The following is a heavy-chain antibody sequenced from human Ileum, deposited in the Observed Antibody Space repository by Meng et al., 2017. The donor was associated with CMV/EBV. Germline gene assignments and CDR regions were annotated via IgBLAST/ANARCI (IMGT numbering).Heavy chain of an antibody. Sequence: PALGGSLSRSSWAWTRQPPGKGLEWIGYIYSSGTTNYTPSLKSRVTISVDTSKNQFSLKLSSVTAADTAVYYCARGGGYSSGWYPYWGQGTLVTVSS. D-gene: IGHD6-19*01. CDR3: ARGGGYSSGWYPY. CDR1: GGSLSRSS. V-gene: IGHV4-59*01. CDR2: IYSSGTT. J-gene: IGHJ4*02.